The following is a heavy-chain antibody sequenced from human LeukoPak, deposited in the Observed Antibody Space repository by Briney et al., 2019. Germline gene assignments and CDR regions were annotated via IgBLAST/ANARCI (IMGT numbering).Heavy chain of an antibody. D-gene: IGHD3-22*01. CDR2: IIPISDSP. V-gene: IGHV1-69*06. Sequence: ASVKVSCKASGDTFMTDVFRWVRQAPGQALEWMGGIIPISDSPHSAQRFQGRVTITADKSTSTVNMELSNLTSEDTAVYYCARPMTDYWYRSGYCGLYGLWGQGTLVTVSS. CDR1: GDTFMTDV. J-gene: IGHJ4*02. CDR3: ARPMTDYWYRSGYCGLYGL.